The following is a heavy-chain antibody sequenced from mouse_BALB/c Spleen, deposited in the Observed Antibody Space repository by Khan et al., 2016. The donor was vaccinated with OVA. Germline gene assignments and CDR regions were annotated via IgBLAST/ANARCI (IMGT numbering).Heavy chain of an antibody. V-gene: IGHV1-7*01. CDR2: INPSTGYT. Sequence: QVQLKESGAELAKPGASVKMSCKASGYTFINYWILWVKQRPGQGLEWIGYINPSTGYTEYNQNFKDKATLTADESSSTAYMQLSSLTSEDSAVYYCARRGLRWDFDYWGHGTTLTVSS. CDR3: ARRGLRWDFDY. J-gene: IGHJ2*01. D-gene: IGHD1-1*01. CDR1: GYTFINYW.